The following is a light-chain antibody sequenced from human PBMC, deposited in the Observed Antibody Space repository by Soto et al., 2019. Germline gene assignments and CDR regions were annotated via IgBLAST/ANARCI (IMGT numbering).Light chain of an antibody. V-gene: IGLV2-14*01. CDR2: DVS. Sequence: QSALTQPASVSGSPGQSIAISCTGTSSDVGGYNYVSWYQQHPGKTPNLMIYDVSNRSSGVSNRFSGSKSGNTASLTISGLQAEDEADYYCSSYTRSSTWVFGGGTQLTV. J-gene: IGLJ3*02. CDR3: SSYTRSSTWV. CDR1: SSDVGGYNY.